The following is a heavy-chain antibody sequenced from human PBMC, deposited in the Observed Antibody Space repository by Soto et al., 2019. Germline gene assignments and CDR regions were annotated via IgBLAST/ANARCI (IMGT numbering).Heavy chain of an antibody. CDR1: GGSISSYY. CDR3: ARHGAVAGSRWFDP. J-gene: IGHJ5*02. V-gene: IGHV4-59*08. Sequence: SETLSLTCTVSGGSISSYYWSWIRQPPGKGLEWIGYIYYSGSTNYNPSLKSRVTISVDTSKNQFSLKLSSVTAADTAVYYCARHGAVAGSRWFDPWGQGTLVTVSS. CDR2: IYYSGST. D-gene: IGHD6-19*01.